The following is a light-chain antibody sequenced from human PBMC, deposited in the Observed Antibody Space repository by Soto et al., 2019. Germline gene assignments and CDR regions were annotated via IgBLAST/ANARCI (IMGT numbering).Light chain of an antibody. Sequence: EIVLTQSPATLSLPPGDRATFSCRASQSVRTSLAWYQQKPGQAPRLLIHDASTRATGIPARFSGGGSGTDFNLTISSLEPEDSAVYYCQDRSNWPLGTFGQGTKVEIK. CDR3: QDRSNWPLGT. CDR1: QSVRTS. CDR2: DAS. J-gene: IGKJ1*01. V-gene: IGKV3-11*01.